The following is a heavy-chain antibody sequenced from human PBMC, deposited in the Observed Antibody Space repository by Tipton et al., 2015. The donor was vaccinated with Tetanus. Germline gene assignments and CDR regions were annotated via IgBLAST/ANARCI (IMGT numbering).Heavy chain of an antibody. CDR2: LHYSGTT. J-gene: IGHJ5*02. CDR3: ATRRRDGSGFSWFDP. CDR1: GGSIRSNTLHY. V-gene: IGHV4-39*01. Sequence: TLSLTCTVSGGSIRSNTLHYWGWIRQPPGKGLEWIGSLHYSGTTHSDPSLKSRVAISVDTSKNQFSLKLTSVTAADTATYYCATRRRDGSGFSWFDPWGQGTLVIVSS. D-gene: IGHD5-24*01.